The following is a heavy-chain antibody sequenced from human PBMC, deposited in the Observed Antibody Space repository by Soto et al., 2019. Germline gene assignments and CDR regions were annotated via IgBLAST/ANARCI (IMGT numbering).Heavy chain of an antibody. D-gene: IGHD3-9*01. V-gene: IGHV4-59*01. CDR2: MYYNGSP. CDR3: AGRRDWLFFDF. J-gene: IGHJ4*02. Sequence: PSETLSLNCTVSGASPRGYYWSWIRQSPGKGLEWIGYMYYNGSPSYNPSLKSRVTISIDTSKNQFFLKLNSVTAADTAIYYCAGRRDWLFFDFWGQGALVTVSS. CDR1: GASPRGYY.